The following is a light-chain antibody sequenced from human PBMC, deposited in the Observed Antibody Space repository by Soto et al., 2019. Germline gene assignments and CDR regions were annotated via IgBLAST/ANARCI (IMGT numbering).Light chain of an antibody. V-gene: IGKV3-15*01. CDR2: GAS. CDR1: QSVSSS. J-gene: IGKJ1*01. Sequence: EIVMTQSPATLSVSPREIAPLSFMASQSVSSSLAWYQQKPGQAPRLLIYGASTRATGSPDRFSASGSATEFTLTISSLLSEDFAVYYCQQYNDWPRTFGQGTKVDIK. CDR3: QQYNDWPRT.